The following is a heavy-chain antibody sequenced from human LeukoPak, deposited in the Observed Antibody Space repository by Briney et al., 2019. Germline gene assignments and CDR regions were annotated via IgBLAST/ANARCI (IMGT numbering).Heavy chain of an antibody. CDR3: AKVHPYRVGATTFDY. CDR1: GFTFSTFG. CDR2: IRYDGSNK. V-gene: IGHV3-30*02. Sequence: GGSLRLSCAASGFAASGFTFSTFGMHWVRQAPGKGLEWVAFIRYDGSNKYYADSVKGRFTISRDNSKNTLYLQMSSLRAEDTAVYYCAKVHPYRVGATTFDYWGQGTLVTVSS. D-gene: IGHD1-26*01. J-gene: IGHJ4*02.